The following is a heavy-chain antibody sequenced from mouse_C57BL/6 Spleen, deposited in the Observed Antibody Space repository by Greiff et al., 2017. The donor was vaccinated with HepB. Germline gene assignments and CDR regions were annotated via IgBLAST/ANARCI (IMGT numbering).Heavy chain of an antibody. J-gene: IGHJ2*01. CDR2: IYTGDGDT. D-gene: IGHD4-1*01. CDR3: ARRLGREYYFDY. Sequence: VKLLESGAELVKPGASVKISCKASGYAFSSYWMNWVKQRPGKGLEWIGQIYTGDGDTNYNGKFKGKATLTADKSSSTAYMQLSSLTSEDSAVYFCARRLGREYYFDYWGQGTTLTVSS. CDR1: GYAFSSYW. V-gene: IGHV1-80*01.